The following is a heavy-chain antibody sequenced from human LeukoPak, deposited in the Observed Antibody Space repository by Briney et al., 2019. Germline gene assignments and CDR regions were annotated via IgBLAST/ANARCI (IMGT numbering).Heavy chain of an antibody. Sequence: ASVKVSRKVSGYTLTELSMHWVRPAPGKGLEWMGGFDPEDGETIYAQKFQGRVTMTDDTSTDTAYMELSSLRSEDTAVYYCATGYCSNTSCLGVGYWGQGTLVTVSS. CDR2: FDPEDGET. CDR3: ATGYCSNTSCLGVGY. D-gene: IGHD2-2*01. V-gene: IGHV1-24*01. CDR1: GYTLTELS. J-gene: IGHJ4*02.